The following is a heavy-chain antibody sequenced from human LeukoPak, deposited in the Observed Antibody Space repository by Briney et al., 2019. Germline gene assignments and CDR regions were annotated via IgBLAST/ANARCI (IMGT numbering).Heavy chain of an antibody. CDR1: GFTFSSYG. CDR3: ARDPPNIVVEPAATTYNWIDP. CDR2: IKHDGSDK. Sequence: GGSLRLSCAASGFTFSSYGMHWVRQAPGKGLQWVANIKHDGSDKYYVDSVKGRFTISRDNAKNSLYLQMNSLRVEDTAVYYCARDPPNIVVEPAATTYNWIDPWGQGTLVTVSS. V-gene: IGHV3-7*01. D-gene: IGHD2-2*01. J-gene: IGHJ5*02.